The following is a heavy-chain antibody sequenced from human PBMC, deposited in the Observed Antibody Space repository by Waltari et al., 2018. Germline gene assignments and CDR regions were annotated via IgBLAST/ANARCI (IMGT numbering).Heavy chain of an antibody. Sequence: QLQLQESGPGLVKPSATLSLTCPVSGGSIRSDSYYWGWIRQPPGKGLEWIGIISYSGSTYYNPSLKSRVTISVDTSKNQFSLKLSSVTAADTAVYYCARLSYHIVTGYGWFDPWGLGTLVTVSS. CDR1: GGSIRSDSYY. CDR2: ISYSGST. V-gene: IGHV4-39*01. CDR3: ARLSYHIVTGYGWFDP. J-gene: IGHJ5*02. D-gene: IGHD3-9*01.